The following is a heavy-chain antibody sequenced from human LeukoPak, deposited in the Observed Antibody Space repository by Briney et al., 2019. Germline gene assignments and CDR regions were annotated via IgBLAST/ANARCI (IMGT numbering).Heavy chain of an antibody. CDR2: INPDGNKK. CDR1: GLTFSSSW. J-gene: IGHJ4*02. Sequence: GSLRLSCAVSGLTFSSSWMDWVRQAPGKGLEWVASINPDGNKKYSADSVKGRFTISRDNAENSLYLQMNSLRVEDTAFYYCARDLAYGRLDYWGQGMLVTVSS. CDR3: ARDLAYGRLDY. D-gene: IGHD3-16*01. V-gene: IGHV3-7*01.